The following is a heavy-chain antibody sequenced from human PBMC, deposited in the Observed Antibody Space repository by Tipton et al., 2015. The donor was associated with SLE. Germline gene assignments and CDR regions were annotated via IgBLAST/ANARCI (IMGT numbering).Heavy chain of an antibody. D-gene: IGHD6-13*01. J-gene: IGHJ4*02. CDR2: INHSGST. CDR1: GGSFSGYY. Sequence: TLSLTCAVYGGSFSGYYWSWIRQPPGKGLEWIGEINHSGSTNYNPSLKSRVTISVDTSKNQFSLKLSSVTAADTAVYYCARGPYSSSWTYWGQGTLVTVPS. CDR3: ARGPYSSSWTY. V-gene: IGHV4-34*01.